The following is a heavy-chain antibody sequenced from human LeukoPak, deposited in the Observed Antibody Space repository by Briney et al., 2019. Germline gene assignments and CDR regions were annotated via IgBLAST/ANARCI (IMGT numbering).Heavy chain of an antibody. CDR3: ARVQQLVEYNWFDP. J-gene: IGHJ5*02. CDR2: INPNSGGT. CDR1: GYTFTGYY. D-gene: IGHD6-13*01. Sequence: ASVKVSCKASGYTFTGYYMHWVRQAPGQGLEWMGWINPNSGGTNYAQKFQGRVTMTRDTSISTAYMELSRLRSDDTAVYYCARVQQLVEYNWFDPWGQGTLVTVSS. V-gene: IGHV1-2*02.